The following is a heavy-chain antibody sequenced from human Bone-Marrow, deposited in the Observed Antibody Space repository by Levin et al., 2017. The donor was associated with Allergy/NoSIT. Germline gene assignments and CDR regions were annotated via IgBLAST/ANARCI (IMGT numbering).Heavy chain of an antibody. CDR3: AKDWGTYFYAATGYYYDY. CDR2: ISYDGNKK. Sequence: SCAASGFTFSDYGMHWVRQAPGKGLEWVAVISYDGNKKYYADFVRGRFTISRDDSKNTLFLQVNSLRVEDTAVYYCAKDWGTYFYAATGYYYDYWGQGTLVTVSS. V-gene: IGHV3-30*18. D-gene: IGHD3-22*01. CDR1: GFTFSDYG. J-gene: IGHJ4*02.